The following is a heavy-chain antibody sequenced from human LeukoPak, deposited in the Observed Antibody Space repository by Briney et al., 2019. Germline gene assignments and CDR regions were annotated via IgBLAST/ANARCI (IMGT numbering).Heavy chain of an antibody. Sequence: ASVKVSCKTSGYSFANFGITWVRQAPGKGLEWMGWITGDSETTEYAQRFQGRISMTADTFTSTAYMELGSLTSDDTAVYYCARVVVAVFGVMVHSNYFDSWGQGTLITVSS. J-gene: IGHJ4*02. CDR1: GYSFANFG. CDR2: ITGDSETT. V-gene: IGHV1-18*01. D-gene: IGHD3-3*01. CDR3: ARVVVAVFGVMVHSNYFDS.